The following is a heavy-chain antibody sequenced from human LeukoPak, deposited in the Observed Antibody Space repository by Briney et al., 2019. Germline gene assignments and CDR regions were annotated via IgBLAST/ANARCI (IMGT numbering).Heavy chain of an antibody. Sequence: SGGSLRLSCTASGFTFSNYVMRWVRQAPGKGLECLSGISDSGYYTGYADSVKGRFTISRDNSRNMLYLQMNSLRAEDTALYYCARGTSLSSGSDYGMDVWGQGTTVTVSS. J-gene: IGHJ6*02. CDR2: ISDSGYYT. D-gene: IGHD3-10*01. CDR1: GFTFSNYV. V-gene: IGHV3-23*01. CDR3: ARGTSLSSGSDYGMDV.